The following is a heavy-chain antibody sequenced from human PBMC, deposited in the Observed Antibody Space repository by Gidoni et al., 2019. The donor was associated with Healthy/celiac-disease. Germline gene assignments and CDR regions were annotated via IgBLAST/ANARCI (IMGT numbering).Heavy chain of an antibody. V-gene: IGHV3-23*01. Sequence: EVQLLESGGGLVQPGGSLRLSCAASGFTFSSYAMSWVRQAPGKGLEWVSAISGSGGRTYYADSVKGRFTISRDNSKNTLYLQMNSLRAEDTAVYYCAKGVVQQQLASDYWGQGTLVTVSS. J-gene: IGHJ4*02. D-gene: IGHD6-13*01. CDR1: GFTFSSYA. CDR3: AKGVVQQQLASDY. CDR2: ISGSGGRT.